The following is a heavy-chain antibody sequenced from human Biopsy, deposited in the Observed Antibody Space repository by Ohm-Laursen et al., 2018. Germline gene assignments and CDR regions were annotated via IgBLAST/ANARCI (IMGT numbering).Heavy chain of an antibody. J-gene: IGHJ6*02. CDR2: IYYSVLT. CDR1: GDSVTKYY. CDR3: ARDSGILNYGNFKYYHYYGMDV. V-gene: IGHV4-59*02. D-gene: IGHD4-11*01. Sequence: SHTLSLTCTVSGDSVTKYYWSWIRQPPGKGLEWIGHIYYSVLTNYNPSLQSRVSISVDTSRNQVSLTLSSVTAADMAVYYWARDSGILNYGNFKYYHYYGMDVWGQGTKVTVSS.